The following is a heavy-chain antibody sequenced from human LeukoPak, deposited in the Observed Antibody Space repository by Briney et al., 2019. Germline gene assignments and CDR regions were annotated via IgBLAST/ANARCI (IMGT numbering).Heavy chain of an antibody. CDR2: IYYSGST. CDR1: GGSISSGGYY. CDR3: ARGDTAMGYYFAY. D-gene: IGHD5-18*01. J-gene: IGHJ4*02. Sequence: TSETLSLTCTVSGGSISSGGYYWSRIRQHPGKGLEWIGYIYYSGSTYYNPSLKSRVTISVDTSKNQFSLKLSSVTAADTAVYYCARGDTAMGYYFAYWGQGTLVTVSS. V-gene: IGHV4-31*03.